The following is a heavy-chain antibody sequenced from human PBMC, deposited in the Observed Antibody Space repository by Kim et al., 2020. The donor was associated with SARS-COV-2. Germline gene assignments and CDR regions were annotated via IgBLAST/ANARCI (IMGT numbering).Heavy chain of an antibody. D-gene: IGHD3-9*01. CDR3: ARQHQYFDYYGMDV. Sequence: SETLSLTCTVSGGSISSYYWSWIRQPPGKGLEWIGYIYYSGSTNYNPSLKSRVTISVDTSKNQFSLKLSSVTAADTAVYYCARQHQYFDYYGMDVWGQGTTVTVSS. V-gene: IGHV4-59*08. CDR2: IYYSGST. J-gene: IGHJ6*02. CDR1: GGSISSYY.